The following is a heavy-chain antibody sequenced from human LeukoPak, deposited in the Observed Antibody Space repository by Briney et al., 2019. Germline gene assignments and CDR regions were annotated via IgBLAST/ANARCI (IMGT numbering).Heavy chain of an antibody. V-gene: IGHV4-59*01. J-gene: IGHJ3*02. Sequence: PSETLSLTCTVSGGSISSYYWTWIRQPPGKGLEWIGYIYYSGSTNYNPSLKSRVTISVDTSKNQFSLKLSSVTAADTAVYYCARVSIAARGYAFDIWGQGTMVTVSS. CDR3: ARVSIAARGYAFDI. CDR2: IYYSGST. D-gene: IGHD6-6*01. CDR1: GGSISSYY.